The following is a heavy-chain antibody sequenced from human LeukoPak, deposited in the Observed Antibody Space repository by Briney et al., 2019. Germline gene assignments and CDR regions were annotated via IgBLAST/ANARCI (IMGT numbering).Heavy chain of an antibody. Sequence: GGSLRLSCAASGFKFSNHWMHWVRQSPGKGLMWVARINNDGSDTSHADSVEGRFTISRDNAANTLYLQMNSLRVEDTAMYFCARNNWGIDEWGQGTLVTVSS. J-gene: IGHJ4*02. CDR3: ARNNWGIDE. D-gene: IGHD7-27*01. CDR1: GFKFSNHW. CDR2: INNDGSDT. V-gene: IGHV3-74*01.